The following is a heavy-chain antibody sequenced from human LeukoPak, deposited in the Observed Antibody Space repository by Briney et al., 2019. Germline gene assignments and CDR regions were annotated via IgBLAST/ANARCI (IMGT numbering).Heavy chain of an antibody. CDR2: IRYDGSNK. J-gene: IGHJ4*02. D-gene: IGHD3-22*01. Sequence: PGGSLRLSCAASGFTFSSYGMHWVRQAPGKGLEWVAFIRYDGSNKYYADSVKGRFTISRDNSKNTLYLQMNSLRAEDTAVYYCARGHGGYYYDSSGPVDYWGQGTLVTVSS. CDR3: ARGHGGYYYDSSGPVDY. V-gene: IGHV3-30*02. CDR1: GFTFSSYG.